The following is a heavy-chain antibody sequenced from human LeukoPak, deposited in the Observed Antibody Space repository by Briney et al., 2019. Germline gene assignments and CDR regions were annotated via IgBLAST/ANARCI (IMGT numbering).Heavy chain of an antibody. D-gene: IGHD4-11*01. V-gene: IGHV1-2*02. Sequence: GASVKVSCKASGYTLTGYYMHWLRQAPGQGLEWMGWINPNSGGTNYAQKFQGRVTMTRDTSISTAYMELSRLRSDDTAVYYCATSMPGYSNPFDPWGQGTLVTVSS. CDR2: INPNSGGT. CDR3: ATSMPGYSNPFDP. J-gene: IGHJ5*02. CDR1: GYTLTGYY.